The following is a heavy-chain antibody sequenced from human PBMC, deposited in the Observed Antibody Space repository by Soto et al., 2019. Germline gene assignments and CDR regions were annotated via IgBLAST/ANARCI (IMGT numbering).Heavy chain of an antibody. D-gene: IGHD5-12*01. J-gene: IGHJ6*02. CDR2: INHSGST. CDR1: GGSFSGYY. V-gene: IGHV4-34*01. Sequence: NPSETLSLTCAVYGGSFSGYYWSWHRQPPGKGLEWIGEINHSGSTNYNPSLKSRVTISVDTSKNQFSLKLSSVTAADTAVYYCARGSGIVATIYYYYYGMDVWGQGTTVTVSS. CDR3: ARGSGIVATIYYYYYGMDV.